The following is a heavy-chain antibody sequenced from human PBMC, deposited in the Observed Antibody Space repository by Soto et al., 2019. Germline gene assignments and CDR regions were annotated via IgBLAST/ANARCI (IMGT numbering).Heavy chain of an antibody. J-gene: IGHJ5*02. Sequence: SGPTLVNPTETLTLTCTVSGFSLSNARMGVSWIRQPPGKALEWLAHIFSNDEKSYSTSLKSRLTISKDTSKSQVVLTMTNMDPVDTATYYCARIRPTIFGVVAWFDPWGQGTLVTVS. D-gene: IGHD3-3*01. CDR2: IFSNDEK. CDR3: ARIRPTIFGVVAWFDP. V-gene: IGHV2-26*01. CDR1: GFSLSNARMG.